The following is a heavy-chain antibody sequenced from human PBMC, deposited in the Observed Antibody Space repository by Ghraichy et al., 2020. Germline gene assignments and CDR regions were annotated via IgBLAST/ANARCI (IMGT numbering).Heavy chain of an antibody. V-gene: IGHV3-74*01. J-gene: IGHJ6*02. CDR3: AREWEYCSGGSCYTLSVGVPTRYYYYGMDV. CDR2: INSDGSST. CDR1: GFTFSSYW. D-gene: IGHD2-15*01. Sequence: GSLRLSCAASGFTFSSYWMHWVRQAPGKGLVWVSRINSDGSSTSYADSVKGRFTISRDNAKNTLYLQMNSLRAEDTAVYYCAREWEYCSGGSCYTLSVGVPTRYYYYGMDVWGQGTTVTVSS.